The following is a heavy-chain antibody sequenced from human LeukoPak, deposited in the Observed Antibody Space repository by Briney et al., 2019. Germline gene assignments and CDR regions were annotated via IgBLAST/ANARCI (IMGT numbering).Heavy chain of an antibody. Sequence: SGGSLRLSCAASGFTFSDYYINWIRQAPGKGLEWLSYISGNGRLIEYADSVKGRFTISRDNAKNSLYLQMNSLRAEDTAVYYCARDSTSNYVYYYYGMDVWGQGTTVTVSS. V-gene: IGHV3-11*01. D-gene: IGHD4-11*01. CDR3: ARDSTSNYVYYYYGMDV. J-gene: IGHJ6*02. CDR1: GFTFSDYY. CDR2: ISGNGRLI.